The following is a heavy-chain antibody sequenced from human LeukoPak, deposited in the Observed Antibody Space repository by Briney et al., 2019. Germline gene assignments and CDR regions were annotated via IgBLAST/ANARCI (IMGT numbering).Heavy chain of an antibody. J-gene: IGHJ6*02. CDR3: ARVRGYCSSGSCGMDV. CDR1: GGSISSGTYY. V-gene: IGHV4-61*02. Sequence: SETLSLTCTVSGGSISSGTYYWNWIRQPAGKGLEWIERIYTTGSTDYNPSLKSRVTISVDTSKNQFSLKLSSVTATDTAVYYCARVRGYCSSGSCGMDVWGQGTTVTVSS. CDR2: IYTTGST. D-gene: IGHD2-15*01.